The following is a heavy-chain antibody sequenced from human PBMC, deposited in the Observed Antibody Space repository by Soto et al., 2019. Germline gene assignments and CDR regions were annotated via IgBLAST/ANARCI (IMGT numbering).Heavy chain of an antibody. D-gene: IGHD2-2*01. CDR2: ISYDGTDE. CDR3: AREDCGSTSCFGFDH. J-gene: IGHJ4*02. Sequence: PGGSLRLSCAASGFSFSSYGMHWVRQAPGKGLEWVAMISYDGTDEYYADSVKGRFTISRDNSKNAVYLQMNSLRAEDMAVYYCAREDCGSTSCFGFDHWGPGTLVTVSS. CDR1: GFSFSSYG. V-gene: IGHV3-30*03.